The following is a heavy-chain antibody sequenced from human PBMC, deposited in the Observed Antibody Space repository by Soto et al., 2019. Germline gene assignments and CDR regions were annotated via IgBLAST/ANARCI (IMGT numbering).Heavy chain of an antibody. J-gene: IGHJ4*02. CDR2: ISFNATNG. D-gene: IGHD2-8*02. V-gene: IGHV3-30-3*01. Sequence: XVSLRLSCAASGFTFSHFAMHWVRQAPGKGLEWISVISFNATNGFFADSVKGRFSISRDNSANRLYLQMTNLRPEDTAIYYCASDRGRGYCTGALCYLGLDHWGQGSPVTVSS. CDR1: GFTFSHFA. CDR3: ASDRGRGYCTGALCYLGLDH.